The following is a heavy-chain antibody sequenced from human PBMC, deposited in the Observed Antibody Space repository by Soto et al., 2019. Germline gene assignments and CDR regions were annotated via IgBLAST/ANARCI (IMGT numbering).Heavy chain of an antibody. CDR2: IDPSESYT. D-gene: IGHD3-16*01. V-gene: IGHV5-10-1*01. J-gene: IGHJ6*02. CDR1: GFSLTSYW. Sequence: LGEALKISFKGSGFSLTSYWISWVRQMPGKGLEWMGRIDPSESYTNYSPSFQGHVTISADKSISTAYLQRSSLKDQNTAMYYCASYTSYCYGIDFWGQGTMVTVSS. CDR3: ASYTSYCYGIDF.